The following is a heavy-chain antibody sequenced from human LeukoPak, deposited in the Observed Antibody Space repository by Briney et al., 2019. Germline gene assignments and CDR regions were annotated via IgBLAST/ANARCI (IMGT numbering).Heavy chain of an antibody. CDR2: IHYTGST. CDR3: ARVRYSSGWYSHNGAFDI. Sequence: SETLSLTCTVSGGSINSYYWSWIRQPPGKGLECIVYIHYTGSTNYNPSLKSRVTISVDTSKNQFSLKLSSVTAADTAVYYCARVRYSSGWYSHNGAFDIWGQGTMVTVSS. V-gene: IGHV4-59*01. J-gene: IGHJ3*02. D-gene: IGHD6-19*01. CDR1: GGSINSYY.